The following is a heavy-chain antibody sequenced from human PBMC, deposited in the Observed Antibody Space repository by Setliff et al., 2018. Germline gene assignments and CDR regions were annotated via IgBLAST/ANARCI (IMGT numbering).Heavy chain of an antibody. CDR2: ISSSSSYI. J-gene: IGHJ4*02. D-gene: IGHD5-12*01. CDR3: ARLGPIKTHTQYDY. Sequence: GGSLRLSCEASGFTFSGYSMNWVRQAPGKGLEWVSSISSSSSYIYYADSVKGRFTISKDNAKDSLFLQMNSLRAEDAAVYFCARLGPIKTHTQYDYWGQGTLVTVSS. V-gene: IGHV3-21*01. CDR1: GFTFSGYS.